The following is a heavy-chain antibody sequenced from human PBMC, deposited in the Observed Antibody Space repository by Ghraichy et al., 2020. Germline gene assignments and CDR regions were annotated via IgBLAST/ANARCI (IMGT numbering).Heavy chain of an antibody. J-gene: IGHJ6*02. V-gene: IGHV1-8*01. CDR3: ARGLRTYYDFWSGYYMGGYYYYGMDV. CDR1: GYTFTSYD. Sequence: ASVKVSCKASGYTFTSYDINWVRQATGHGLEWMGWMNPNSGNTGYAQKFQGRVTMTRNTSISTAYMELSSLRSEDTAVYYCARGLRTYYDFWSGYYMGGYYYYGMDVWGQGTTVTVSS. CDR2: MNPNSGNT. D-gene: IGHD3-3*01.